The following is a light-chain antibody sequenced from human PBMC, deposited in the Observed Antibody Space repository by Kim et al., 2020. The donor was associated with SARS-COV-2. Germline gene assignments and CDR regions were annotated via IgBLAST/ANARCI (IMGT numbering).Light chain of an antibody. CDR2: QNN. CDR3: QAWDNSTAV. J-gene: IGLJ3*02. CDR1: NLGDKF. V-gene: IGLV3-1*01. Sequence: SYELTQPPSVSVSPRQTANITCSGDNLGDKFAYWYQQKPGQSPVVVIFQNNKRPPQIPERFSGSNSGNTATLTISGAQVMDEADYYCQAWDNSTAVFGGGTQLTVL.